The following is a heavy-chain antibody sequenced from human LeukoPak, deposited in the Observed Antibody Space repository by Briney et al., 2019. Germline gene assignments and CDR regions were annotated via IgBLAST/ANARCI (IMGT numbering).Heavy chain of an antibody. D-gene: IGHD3-22*01. V-gene: IGHV4-38-2*02. CDR1: SYSIRSDYY. CDR3: GRDRPSGYYDY. CDR2: TNHSGIT. Sequence: SETLSLTCTVSSYSIRSDYYWGWIRQPPGKGLEWIAITNHSGITYYNPSLKSRVTISVDMSKTQFSLKLTSVTATDTAVYYCGRDRPSGYYDYWGQGSLVTVSS. J-gene: IGHJ4*02.